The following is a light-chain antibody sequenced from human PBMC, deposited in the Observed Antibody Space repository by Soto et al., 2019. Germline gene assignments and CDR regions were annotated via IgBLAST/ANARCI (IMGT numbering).Light chain of an antibody. V-gene: IGLV2-23*01. Sequence: QSALTQPASVSGSPGQSITISCTGTNSDVGSYNLVSWFQQHPGKAPKLMIYEGSKRPSGVSNRFSGSKSGNTASLTISGLQAEDEADYYCCSYVSSNTLIFGGGTKLTVL. CDR2: EGS. J-gene: IGLJ2*01. CDR3: CSYVSSNTLI. CDR1: NSDVGSYNL.